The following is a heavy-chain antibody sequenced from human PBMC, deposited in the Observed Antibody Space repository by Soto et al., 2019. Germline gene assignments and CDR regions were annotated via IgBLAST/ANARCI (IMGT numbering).Heavy chain of an antibody. V-gene: IGHV3-30-3*01. D-gene: IGHD1-26*01. CDR2: ISYDGSNK. Sequence: QVQLVESGGGVVQPGRSLRLSCAASGFTFSSYAMHWVRQAPGKGLEWVAVISYDGSNKYYADSVKGRFTISRDNSKNTLYLQMNSLRAEDTAVYYCARDIRASGSYCLDYWGQGTLVTVSS. CDR1: GFTFSSYA. J-gene: IGHJ4*02. CDR3: ARDIRASGSYCLDY.